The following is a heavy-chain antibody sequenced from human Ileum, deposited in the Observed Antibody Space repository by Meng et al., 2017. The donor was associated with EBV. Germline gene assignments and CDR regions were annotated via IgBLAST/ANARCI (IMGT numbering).Heavy chain of an antibody. CDR2: IDGQGDK. CDR1: GVPLSTSGGG. V-gene: IGHV2-5*01. Sequence: PAVVKPTQTLPLHRPFAGVPLSTSGGGVCCTRQAPGKALEWLAIIDGQGDKHYSPSLTSRLTITKDTSKNQVPLTMTNIDSVDTATYYCALRPRQLLRGWFDSWGQGALVTVSS. D-gene: IGHD6-13*01. J-gene: IGHJ5*01. CDR3: ALRPRQLLRGWFDS.